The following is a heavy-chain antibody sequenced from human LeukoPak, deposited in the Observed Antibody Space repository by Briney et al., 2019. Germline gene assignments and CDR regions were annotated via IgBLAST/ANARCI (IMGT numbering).Heavy chain of an antibody. J-gene: IGHJ6*02. CDR2: ISYDGSNK. V-gene: IGHV3-30-3*01. CDR1: GFTFSSYA. Sequence: PGGSLRLSCAASGFTFSSYAMHWVRQAPGKGLEWVAVISYDGSNKYYADSVKGRFTISRDNSKNTLYLQMNSLRAEDTAVYYCARDRRPPYYYYGMDVWGQGTTVTVSS. D-gene: IGHD6-6*01. CDR3: ARDRRPPYYYYGMDV.